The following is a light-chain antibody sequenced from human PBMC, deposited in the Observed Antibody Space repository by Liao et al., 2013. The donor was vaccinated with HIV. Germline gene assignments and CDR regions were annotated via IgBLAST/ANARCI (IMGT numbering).Light chain of an antibody. J-gene: IGLJ3*02. Sequence: SYVLTQPPSVSEAPGKTARITCGGNNIGSKSVHWYQQRPGQAPVLVIYYDSDRPSGIPERFSGSNSGNTATLTISRVEAGDEADYYCQVWDSSTVVFGGGTKLTVL. V-gene: IGLV3-21*01. CDR3: QVWDSSTVV. CDR2: YDS. CDR1: NIGSKS.